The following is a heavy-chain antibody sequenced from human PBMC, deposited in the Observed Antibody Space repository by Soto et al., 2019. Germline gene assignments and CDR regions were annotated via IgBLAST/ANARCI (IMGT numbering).Heavy chain of an antibody. J-gene: IGHJ6*02. V-gene: IGHV4-30-4*01. CDR3: GRGQTAIDV. CDR1: GDTITRGDHF. CDR2: IYYSGST. D-gene: IGHD5-18*01. Sequence: SETLSLTCTVSGDTITRGDHFWIWVRQSPGKGLEWLGYIYYSGSTYYNPSLKGRVMMTIDTSKHQFSLNLSSVTAADTAVFYCGRGQTAIDVWGQGTTVT.